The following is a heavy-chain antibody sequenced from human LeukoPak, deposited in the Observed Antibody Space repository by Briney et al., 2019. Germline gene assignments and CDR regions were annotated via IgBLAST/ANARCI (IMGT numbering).Heavy chain of an antibody. D-gene: IGHD1-26*01. CDR1: GYTFTGYY. Sequence: ASVKVSCKASGYTFTGYYIHWVRQTPGQGLEWMGWINPNSGGTDYAQKFQGRVTMTRDTSISTAYMELSRLRSDDTAVYYCARASGSYYDFGYWGQGTLVTVSS. V-gene: IGHV1-2*02. CDR3: ARASGSYYDFGY. CDR2: INPNSGGT. J-gene: IGHJ4*02.